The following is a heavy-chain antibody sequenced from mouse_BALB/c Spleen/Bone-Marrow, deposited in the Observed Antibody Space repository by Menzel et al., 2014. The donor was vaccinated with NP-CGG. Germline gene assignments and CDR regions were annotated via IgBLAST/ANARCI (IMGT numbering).Heavy chain of an antibody. Sequence: EVKLVESGGGLVKPGGSLKLSCAASGFGFSSSDMSWVRQTPEKRLEWVAYISSGGGSTYYPDTVKGRFTISRDNAKNTLYQQMSSLKSEDTAMYYCATHYYGRFDYWGQGTTLTVSS. D-gene: IGHD1-2*01. V-gene: IGHV5-12-1*01. CDR2: ISSGGGST. CDR3: ATHYYGRFDY. J-gene: IGHJ2*01. CDR1: GFGFSSSD.